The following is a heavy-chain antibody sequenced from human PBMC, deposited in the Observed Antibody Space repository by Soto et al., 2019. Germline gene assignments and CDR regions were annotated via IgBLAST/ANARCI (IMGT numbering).Heavy chain of an antibody. CDR2: INTNSGGT. J-gene: IGHJ6*02. CDR3: AGFGGWIGVREYGAYGNDGLDV. V-gene: IGHV1-2*02. Sequence: ASVKVSCKASGYTFTGYYMHWVRQAPGQGLEWMGWINTNSGGTNYAQKFQGRVTMTRDTSISTAYMELSRLRSDDTAVYYCAGFGGWIGVREYGAYGNDGLDVWGQGTTVTVSS. CDR1: GYTFTGYY. D-gene: IGHD4-17*01.